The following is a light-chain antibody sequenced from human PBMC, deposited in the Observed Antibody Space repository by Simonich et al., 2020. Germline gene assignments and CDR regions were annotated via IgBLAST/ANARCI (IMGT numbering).Light chain of an antibody. J-gene: IGKJ3*01. CDR2: GAS. V-gene: IGKV3-15*01. CDR1: QNVSSN. CDR3: QQYNNWPLT. Sequence: EIVMTQSPATLSVSPGERATLSCRASQNVSSNLAWYQQKPGQAPRLLIHGASTRATGIPARFSGSGYGTEFTLTISSMQSEDFAVYYCQQYNNWPLTFGPGTKVDIK.